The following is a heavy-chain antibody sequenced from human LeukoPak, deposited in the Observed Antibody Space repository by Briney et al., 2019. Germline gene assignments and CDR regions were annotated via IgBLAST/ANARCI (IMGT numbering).Heavy chain of an antibody. J-gene: IGHJ4*02. D-gene: IGHD3-22*01. CDR3: ARDVGYYSY. CDR1: GFTFSNYA. CDR2: ISGTTSLI. V-gene: IGHV3-21*01. Sequence: KTGGSLRLSCAASGFTFSNYAMNWVRQAPGKGLEWVSSISGTTSLIYYADSVKGRFTISRDNTKDSLYLQMNSLRAEDTAVFYCARDVGYYSYWGQGALVTVSS.